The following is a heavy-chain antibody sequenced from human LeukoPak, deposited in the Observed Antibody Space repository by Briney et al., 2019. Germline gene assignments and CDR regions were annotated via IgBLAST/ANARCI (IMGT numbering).Heavy chain of an antibody. Sequence: SETLSLTCAVYGGSFSGYYWSWIRQPPGKGLEWSGGINHSGSTNYNPSLTSRVTISVDTSKNQFSLKLSSVTAADTAVYYCAREVGCSSTSCYRYYYYYMDVWGKGTTVTVSS. V-gene: IGHV4-34*01. D-gene: IGHD2-2*01. J-gene: IGHJ6*03. CDR2: INHSGST. CDR1: GGSFSGYY. CDR3: AREVGCSSTSCYRYYYYYMDV.